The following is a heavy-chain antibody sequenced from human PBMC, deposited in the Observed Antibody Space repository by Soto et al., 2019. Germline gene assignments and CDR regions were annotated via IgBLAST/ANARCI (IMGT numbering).Heavy chain of an antibody. V-gene: IGHV1-69*06. CDR3: ASSVYGSGSYYYYYYYGMDV. CDR2: IIPIFGTA. Sequence: QVQLVQSGAEVKKPGSSVKVSCKASGGTFSSYAISWVRQAPGQGLEWMGGIIPIFGTANYAQKFQGRVTITADKSTSTACMELSSLRSEDTAVYYCASSVYGSGSYYYYYYYGMDVWGQGTTVTVSS. J-gene: IGHJ6*02. D-gene: IGHD3-10*01. CDR1: GGTFSSYA.